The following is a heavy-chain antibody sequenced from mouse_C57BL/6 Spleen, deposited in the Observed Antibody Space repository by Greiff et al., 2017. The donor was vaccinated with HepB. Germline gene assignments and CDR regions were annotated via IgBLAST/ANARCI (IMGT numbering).Heavy chain of an antibody. CDR2: ISSGSSTI. D-gene: IGHD1-1*01. J-gene: IGHJ4*01. V-gene: IGHV5-17*01. CDR3: ARPYYGYAMDY. Sequence: EVMLVESGGGLVKPGGSLKLSCAASGFTFSDYGMHWVRQAPEKGLEWVAYISSGSSTIYYADTVKGRFTISRDNDKNTLFLQMTSLRSEDTAMYYCARPYYGYAMDYWGQGTSVTVSS. CDR1: GFTFSDYG.